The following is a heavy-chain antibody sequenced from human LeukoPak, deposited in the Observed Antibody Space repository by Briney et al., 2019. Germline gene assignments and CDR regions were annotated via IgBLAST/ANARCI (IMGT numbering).Heavy chain of an antibody. D-gene: IGHD3-10*01. J-gene: IGHJ4*02. V-gene: IGHV3-30*02. CDR3: AKDPNAYYYGSGSY. CDR1: GFMFSSYA. CDR2: IQYDGGDK. Sequence: PGGSLRLSCAASGFMFSSYAMHWVRQAPGKGLQWVAFIQYDGGDKYYADSVKGRFTISRDNSKNTLYLQMNSLRAEDTAVYYCAKDPNAYYYGSGSYWGQGTLVTVSS.